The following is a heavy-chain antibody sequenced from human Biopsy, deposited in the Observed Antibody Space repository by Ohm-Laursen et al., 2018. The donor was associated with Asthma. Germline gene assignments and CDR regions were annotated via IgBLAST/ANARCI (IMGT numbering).Heavy chain of an antibody. J-gene: IGHJ6*02. V-gene: IGHV1-69*15. CDR3: ARGYSGYDRIQYYYNGMDV. Sequence: PAQVSCKASGGSFSNFAFSWVRQAPGHGLEWMGTILTKFDITSYAEKFQVRVTITADESTSTCYMELRSLTSEDTAVYFCARGYSGYDRIQYYYNGMDVWGQGTTVTVS. CDR2: ILTKFDIT. D-gene: IGHD5-12*01. CDR1: GGSFSNFA.